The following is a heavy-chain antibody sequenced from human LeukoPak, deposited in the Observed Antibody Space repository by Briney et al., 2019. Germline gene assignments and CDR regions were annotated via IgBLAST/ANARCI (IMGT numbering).Heavy chain of an antibody. CDR3: ARSTRGYSYILDY. J-gene: IGHJ4*02. D-gene: IGHD5-12*01. Sequence: GGSLRLSCAASGFTVSSNYMSWVRQAPGKGLEWVSVIYSDGSTYFADSVKGRFTTSRDNSKNTLYLQMNSLRAEDTAVYYCARSTRGYSYILDYWGQGTLVTVSS. CDR1: GFTVSSNY. CDR2: IYSDGST. V-gene: IGHV3-53*01.